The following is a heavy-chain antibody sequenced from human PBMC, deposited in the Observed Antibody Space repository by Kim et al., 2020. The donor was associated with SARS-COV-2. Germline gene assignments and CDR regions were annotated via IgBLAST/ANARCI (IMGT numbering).Heavy chain of an antibody. Sequence: GGSLRLSCAASGGTFSSYAMSWVRQAPGKGLEWVSAISGRGGSTYYAAPEKGGFTISSDNSKNTLYLQMNSLTAEDTAVYYCAKAWGRSNYAGLTWCQGT. D-gene: IGHD4-4*01. CDR1: GGTFSSYA. CDR2: ISGRGGST. CDR3: AKAWGRSNYAGLT. V-gene: IGHV3-23*01. J-gene: IGHJ5*02.